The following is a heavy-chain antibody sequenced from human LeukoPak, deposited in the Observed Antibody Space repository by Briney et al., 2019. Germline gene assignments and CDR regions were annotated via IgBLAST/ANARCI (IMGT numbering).Heavy chain of an antibody. CDR2: IQHSGST. Sequence: SETLSLTYSVSNASMRSYRWTWLRQPPGKSLEWIGNIQHSGSTNNNPSLKSRVTISLETSNNHFSLSLTSVTAADTAVYYCARGRAGDAVYVGMHYFDYWGQGILVTVSS. J-gene: IGHJ4*02. CDR3: ARGRAGDAVYVGMHYFDY. V-gene: IGHV4-59*01. D-gene: IGHD1-14*01. CDR1: NASMRSYR.